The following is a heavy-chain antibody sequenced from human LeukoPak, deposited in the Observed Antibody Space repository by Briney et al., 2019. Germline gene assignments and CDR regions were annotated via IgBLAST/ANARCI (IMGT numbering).Heavy chain of an antibody. D-gene: IGHD5-24*01. CDR2: ISAYNGNT. CDR3: AGGATGRAGYNPLAWDAFDI. Sequence: ASVKVSCKASGYTFTSYGISWVRQAPGQGLEWMGWISAYNGNTNYAQKLQGRVTMTTDTSTSTAYMELRSLRSDDTAMYYCAGGATGRAGYNPLAWDAFDIWGQGTMVTVSS. V-gene: IGHV1-18*01. J-gene: IGHJ3*02. CDR1: GYTFTSYG.